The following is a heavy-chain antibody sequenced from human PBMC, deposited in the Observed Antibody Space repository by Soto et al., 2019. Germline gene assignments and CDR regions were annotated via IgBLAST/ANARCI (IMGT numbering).Heavy chain of an antibody. CDR3: ASNPDPGYSSSWYYFDY. V-gene: IGHV3-21*01. Sequence: PGGSLRLSCAASGFTFSSYSMNWVRQAPGKGLEWVSSISSSSSYIYYADSVKGRFTISRDNAKNSLYLQMNSLRAEDTAVYYCASNPDPGYSSSWYYFDYRGQGTLVTVSS. J-gene: IGHJ4*02. D-gene: IGHD6-13*01. CDR1: GFTFSSYS. CDR2: ISSSSSYI.